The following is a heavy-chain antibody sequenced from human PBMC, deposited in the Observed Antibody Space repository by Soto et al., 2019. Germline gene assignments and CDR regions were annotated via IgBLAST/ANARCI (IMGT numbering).Heavy chain of an antibody. CDR3: ARDLGRYFWSGYPHYYYYYGMDV. CDR1: GYTFTSYG. Sequence: ASVKVSCKASGYTFTSYGISWGRQAPGQGLEWMGWISAYNGNTNYAQKLQGRVTMTTDTSTSTAYMELRSLRSDDTAVYYCARDLGRYFWSGYPHYYYYYGMDVWAQGTTVTVSS. D-gene: IGHD3-3*01. V-gene: IGHV1-18*01. J-gene: IGHJ6*02. CDR2: ISAYNGNT.